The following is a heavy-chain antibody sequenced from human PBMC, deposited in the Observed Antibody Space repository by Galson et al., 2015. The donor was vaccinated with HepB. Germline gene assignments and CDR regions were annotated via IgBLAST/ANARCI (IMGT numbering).Heavy chain of an antibody. Sequence: SLRLSCAASGFTFSSYGMHWVRQAPGKGLEWVAVIWYDGSNKYYADSVKGRFTISRDNSKNTLYLQMNSLRAEDTAVYYCARDGLFSNYHYYYYGMDVWGQGTTVTVSS. D-gene: IGHD4-11*01. V-gene: IGHV3-33*01. CDR1: GFTFSSYG. CDR3: ARDGLFSNYHYYYYGMDV. CDR2: IWYDGSNK. J-gene: IGHJ6*02.